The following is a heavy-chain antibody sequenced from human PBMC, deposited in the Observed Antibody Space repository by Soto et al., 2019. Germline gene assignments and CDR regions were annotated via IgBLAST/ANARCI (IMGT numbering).Heavy chain of an antibody. CDR1: GLTFSGYA. D-gene: IGHD5-12*01. CDR2: ISGSGATT. CDR3: AKAGGGYTKWHFDS. V-gene: IGHV3-23*01. Sequence: LRLSCAASGLTFSGYAMAWVRQAPGKGLEWVSGISGSGATTYYADSVKGRCTISRDNSKNTLSLQVNRLSAEDTAVYYCAKAGGGYTKWHFDSWGHGSLVTVSS. J-gene: IGHJ4*01.